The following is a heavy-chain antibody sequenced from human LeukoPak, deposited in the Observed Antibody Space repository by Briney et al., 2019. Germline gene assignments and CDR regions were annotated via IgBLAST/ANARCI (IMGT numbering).Heavy chain of an antibody. V-gene: IGHV4-59*01. CDR2: IYDSGST. CDR3: ARGVSGWHQFDY. J-gene: IGHJ4*02. Sequence: PSETLSLTCTVSGGXITRNHWSWIRQPPGKGLEWIGYIYDSGSTNYNPSLKSRVTISVDTSKNQFSLNLSSVTAADTAVYYCARGVSGWHQFDYWGQGTLVTVSS. D-gene: IGHD6-19*01. CDR1: GGXITRNH.